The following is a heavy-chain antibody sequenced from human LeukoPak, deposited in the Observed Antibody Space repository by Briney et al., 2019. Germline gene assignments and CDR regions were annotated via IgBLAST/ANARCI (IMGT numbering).Heavy chain of an antibody. Sequence: SETLSLTCAVYGGSFSGYYWSWIRQPPGKGLEWIGEINHSGSTNYNPSLKSRVTISVDTSKNQFSLKLSSVTAADTAVYYCARRSLPYYYGSGRNRYNWFDPWGQGTPVTVSS. V-gene: IGHV4-34*01. CDR1: GGSFSGYY. CDR2: INHSGST. CDR3: ARRSLPYYYGSGRNRYNWFDP. J-gene: IGHJ5*02. D-gene: IGHD3-10*01.